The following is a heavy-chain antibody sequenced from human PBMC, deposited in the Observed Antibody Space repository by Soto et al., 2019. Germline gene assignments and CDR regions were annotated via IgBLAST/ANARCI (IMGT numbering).Heavy chain of an antibody. D-gene: IGHD3-16*01. J-gene: IGHJ5*02. V-gene: IGHV4-30-4*01. Sequence: PSETLSLTCTVSGDSISSPVYYWSWIRQPPGKGREWIGYIFYRGSTYYNPSLKSRVAISLDTSKNQFSLKLTSVTAAATAVHDCATVFYDSRDNWFYPWGQGSLVTVSS. CDR2: IFYRGST. CDR1: GDSISSPVYY. CDR3: ATVFYDSRDNWFYP.